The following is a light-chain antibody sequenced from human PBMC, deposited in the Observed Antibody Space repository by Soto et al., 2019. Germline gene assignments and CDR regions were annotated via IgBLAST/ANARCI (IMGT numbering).Light chain of an antibody. J-gene: IGKJ5*01. Sequence: EFVLQQSPATLSLSPGERATLSCRASQSFRGLLAWYQQKPGQAPRLLIYDAYNRATGIPPRFSGSGSGTDFTLTISSLEPEDSAVYYCQQRHMWPITFGQGTRLEIK. CDR2: DAY. V-gene: IGKV3-11*01. CDR3: QQRHMWPIT. CDR1: QSFRGL.